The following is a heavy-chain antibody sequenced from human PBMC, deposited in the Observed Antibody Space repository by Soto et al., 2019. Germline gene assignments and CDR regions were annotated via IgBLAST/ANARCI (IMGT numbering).Heavy chain of an antibody. D-gene: IGHD2-2*01. V-gene: IGHV3-74*01. Sequence: GGSLRLSCAASGFTFSSYWMHWVRQAPGKGLVWVSRINSDGSSTSYADSVKGRFTISRDNAKNSLYLQMNSLRAEDTAVYYCAVYLGYCSSTSCYLMNYWGQGTLVTVSS. J-gene: IGHJ4*02. CDR1: GFTFSSYW. CDR3: AVYLGYCSSTSCYLMNY. CDR2: INSDGSST.